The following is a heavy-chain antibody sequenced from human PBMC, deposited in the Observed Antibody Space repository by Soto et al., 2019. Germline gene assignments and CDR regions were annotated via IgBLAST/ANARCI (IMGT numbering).Heavy chain of an antibody. J-gene: IGHJ4*02. CDR3: ARERVSSNYDFWSGSNPIYYFDY. D-gene: IGHD3-3*01. CDR1: GFTFSSYW. CDR2: IKQDGSEK. Sequence: GGSLRLSCAASGFTFSSYWMSWVRQAPGKGLEWVANIKQDGSEKYYVDSVKGRFTISRENAKNSLYLQMNSLRAEDTAVYYCARERVSSNYDFWSGSNPIYYFDYWGQGTLVTVS. V-gene: IGHV3-7*01.